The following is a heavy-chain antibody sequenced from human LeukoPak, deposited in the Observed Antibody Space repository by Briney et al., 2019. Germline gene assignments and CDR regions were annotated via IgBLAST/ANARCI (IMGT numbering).Heavy chain of an antibody. CDR2: ISYDGSNK. J-gene: IGHJ4*02. CDR3: ARDGSGYSYGYDYFDY. CDR1: GFTFSSYA. Sequence: GGSLRLSCAASGFTFSSYAMHWVRQAPSKGLEWVAVISYDGSNKYYADSVKGRFTISRDNSKNTLYLQMNSLRAEDTAVYYCARDGSGYSYGYDYFDYWGQGTLVTVSS. D-gene: IGHD5-18*01. V-gene: IGHV3-30-3*01.